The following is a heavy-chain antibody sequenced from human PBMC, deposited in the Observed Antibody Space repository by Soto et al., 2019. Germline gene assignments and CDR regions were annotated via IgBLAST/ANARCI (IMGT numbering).Heavy chain of an antibody. D-gene: IGHD3-22*01. V-gene: IGHV4-34*01. CDR2: INHSGSA. Sequence: QVQLQQSGAGLLKPSETLSLTCDVYGGSFSGYIWTWIRQTPGKGLQWIGQINHSGSANYNPSLKSRVTISVHTSNSQFSLELSSVTAADTAVYYCARGLITVSQYSGGWYYFDSWGQGTQVTVSS. J-gene: IGHJ4*02. CDR1: GGSFSGYI. CDR3: ARGLITVSQYSGGWYYFDS.